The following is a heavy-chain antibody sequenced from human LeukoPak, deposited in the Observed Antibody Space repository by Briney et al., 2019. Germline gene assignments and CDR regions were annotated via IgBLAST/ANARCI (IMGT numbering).Heavy chain of an antibody. CDR2: VYPGDSDT. J-gene: IGHJ4*02. D-gene: IGHD3-22*01. Sequence: GESLKISCQASGYSFTRYWIGWVRQMPGKGLGWMGIVYPGDSDTIYSPSFQGQVTISADRSITTAYLQLYRLKTSDTATYFCARGLHFDSSGFFAAFWGRGTLVTVSS. CDR1: GYSFTRYW. V-gene: IGHV5-51*01. CDR3: ARGLHFDSSGFFAAF.